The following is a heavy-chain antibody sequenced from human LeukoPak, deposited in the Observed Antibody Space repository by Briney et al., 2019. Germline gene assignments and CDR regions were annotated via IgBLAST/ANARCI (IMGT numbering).Heavy chain of an antibody. CDR1: GFTFSSYG. V-gene: IGHV3-30*18. CDR2: ISYDGSNK. Sequence: GGSLRLSCAASGFTFSSYGMHWVRQAPGKGLEWVAVISYDGSNKYYADSVKGRFTISRDNSKNTLYLQMNSLRAEDTAVYYCAKPPSRDRQFNYYYHGMDVWGQGTTVTVSS. D-gene: IGHD4-11*01. J-gene: IGHJ6*02. CDR3: AKPPSRDRQFNYYYHGMDV.